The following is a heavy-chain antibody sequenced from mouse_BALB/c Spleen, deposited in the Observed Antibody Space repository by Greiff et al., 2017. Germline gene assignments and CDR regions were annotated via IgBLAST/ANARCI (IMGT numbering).Heavy chain of an antibody. CDR1: GYAFSSYW. J-gene: IGHJ4*01. Sequence: QVQLKESGAELMKPGASVKISCKATGYAFSSYWIEWVKQRPGHGLEWIGEILPGSGSTNYNEKFKGKATFTADTSSNTAYMQLSSLTSEDSAVYYCARRGIYYYAMDYWGQGTSVTVSS. V-gene: IGHV1-9*01. CDR2: ILPGSGST. CDR3: ARRGIYYYAMDY.